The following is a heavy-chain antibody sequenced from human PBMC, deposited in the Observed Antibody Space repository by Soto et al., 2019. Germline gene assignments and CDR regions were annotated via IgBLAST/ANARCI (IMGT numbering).Heavy chain of an antibody. CDR3: AKDRLSTYYYDSSGHRWFDP. D-gene: IGHD3-22*01. J-gene: IGHJ5*02. Sequence: EVQLLESGGGLVQPGGSLRLSCAASGFTFSSYAMSWVRQAPGKGLEWVSAISGSGGSTYYADSVKGQFTISRDNSKNTLYLQMNSLRAEDTAVYYCAKDRLSTYYYDSSGHRWFDPWGQGTLVTVSS. CDR2: ISGSGGST. V-gene: IGHV3-23*01. CDR1: GFTFSSYA.